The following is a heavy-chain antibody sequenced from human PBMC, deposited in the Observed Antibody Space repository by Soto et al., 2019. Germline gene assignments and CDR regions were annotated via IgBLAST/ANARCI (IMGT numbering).Heavy chain of an antibody. D-gene: IGHD6-19*01. V-gene: IGHV3-23*01. CDR1: GFTFNNYA. CDR3: ATPPTSSSGWYFDY. J-gene: IGHJ4*02. CDR2: ISSSGGST. Sequence: EVQLLESGGGLVQPGGSLRLSCAASGFTFNNYAVSWVRQAPGKGLEWVSGISSSGGSTNYADSVKGRLTISRDNSENTLYLHMHSLRAEDTAVYYCATPPTSSSGWYFDYWGQGTLVTVSS.